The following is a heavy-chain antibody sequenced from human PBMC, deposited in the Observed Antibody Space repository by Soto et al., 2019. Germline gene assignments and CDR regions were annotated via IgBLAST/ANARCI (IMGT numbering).Heavy chain of an antibody. CDR3: ARDRGTYYGSGSLYYGMDV. D-gene: IGHD3-10*01. CDR1: GFTFSSYG. CDR2: IWYDGSNK. Sequence: PGGSLRLSCAASGFTFSSYGMHWVRQAPGKGLEWVAVIWYDGSNKYYADSVKGRFTISRDSSKNTLYLQMNSLRAEDTAVYYCARDRGTYYGSGSLYYGMDVWSQGTTVTVSS. V-gene: IGHV3-33*01. J-gene: IGHJ6*02.